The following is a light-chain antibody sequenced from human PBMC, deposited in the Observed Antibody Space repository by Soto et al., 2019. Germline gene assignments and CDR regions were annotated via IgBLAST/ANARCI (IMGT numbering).Light chain of an antibody. J-gene: IGKJ5*01. Sequence: DIQMTQAQCTLSASVGDRVTITCRASETISRSLNWFQQKPGKAPKLLIYAASILQNEVPSRFSGSGYGTDFTLSISSLQFEDFATYYCQQTPSVPLTFGQGTRLEIK. CDR2: AAS. CDR3: QQTPSVPLT. V-gene: IGKV1-39*01. CDR1: ETISRS.